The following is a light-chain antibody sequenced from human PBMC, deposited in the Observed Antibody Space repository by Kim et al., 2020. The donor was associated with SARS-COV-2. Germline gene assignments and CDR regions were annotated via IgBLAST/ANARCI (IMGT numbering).Light chain of an antibody. CDR1: KLGDKY. CDR2: EDS. J-gene: IGLJ2*01. CDR3: QAWATSLVV. V-gene: IGLV3-1*01. Sequence: SYELTQPPSVSVSPGQTASITCSGDKLGDKYACWYQQKQGQSPLLVIYEDSKRPSGIPERFSGSNSGNTATLTISGTQAMDEADYYCQAWATSLVVFGGG.